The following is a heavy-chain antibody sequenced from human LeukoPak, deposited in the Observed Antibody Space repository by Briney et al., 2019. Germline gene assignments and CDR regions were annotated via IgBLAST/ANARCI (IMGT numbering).Heavy chain of an antibody. D-gene: IGHD2-2*02. CDR2: ISAYKGNT. CDR1: GYTFTSYG. V-gene: IGHV1-18*01. J-gene: IGHJ6*02. Sequence: ASVKVSCKASGYTFTSYGISWVRQAPGQGLEWMGWISAYKGNTNYAQKLQGRVTMTTDTSTSTAYMELRSLRSDDTAVYYCARGPLRDIVVVPAAIRYYYGMDVWGQGTTVTVSS. CDR3: ARGPLRDIVVVPAAIRYYYGMDV.